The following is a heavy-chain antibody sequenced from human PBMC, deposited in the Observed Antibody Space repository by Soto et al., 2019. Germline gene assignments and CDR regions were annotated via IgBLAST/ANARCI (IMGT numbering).Heavy chain of an antibody. D-gene: IGHD5-18*01. Sequence: PGGSLRLSCAASGFTFSSYSMNWVRQATGKGLEWVSSISSSSSYIYYADSVKGRFTISRDNAKNSLYLQMNSLRAKDTAVCYCARDPESDTAMVRYYYGMDVWGQGTTVTVSS. CDR3: ARDPESDTAMVRYYYGMDV. CDR2: ISSSSSYI. V-gene: IGHV3-21*01. CDR1: GFTFSSYS. J-gene: IGHJ6*02.